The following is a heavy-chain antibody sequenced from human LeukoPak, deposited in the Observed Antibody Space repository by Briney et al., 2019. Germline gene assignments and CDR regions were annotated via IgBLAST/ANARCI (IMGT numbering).Heavy chain of an antibody. V-gene: IGHV6-1*01. Sequence: SQTLSLTCAISGDSVSSNSAAWNWIRQSPSRGLEWLGRTYYRSKWYNDYAVSVISRITINPDTSRNQFSLQLNSVTPEDTAVYYCAREGTALAGSEYYFDYWGQGTLVTVSS. CDR3: AREGTALAGSEYYFDY. D-gene: IGHD5-18*01. CDR1: GDSVSSNSAA. CDR2: TYYRSKWYN. J-gene: IGHJ4*02.